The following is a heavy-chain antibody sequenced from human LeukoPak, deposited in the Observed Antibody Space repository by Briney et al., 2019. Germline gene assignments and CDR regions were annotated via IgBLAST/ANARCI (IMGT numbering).Heavy chain of an antibody. J-gene: IGHJ4*02. CDR3: SGSAYLGLY. Sequence: GGSLRLSCTASGFTFSDAWMSWVRQAPGKGLQWVGRIKSKSDGGTTDYAAPVKGRFTISRDDSKNTLYLQMNSLKTEDTAVYYCSGSAYLGLYWGQGTLVTVSS. V-gene: IGHV3-15*01. CDR1: GFTFSDAW. D-gene: IGHD3-16*01. CDR2: IKSKSDGGTT.